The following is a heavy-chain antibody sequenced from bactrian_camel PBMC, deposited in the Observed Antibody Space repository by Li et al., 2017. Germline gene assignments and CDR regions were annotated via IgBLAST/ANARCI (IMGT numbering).Heavy chain of an antibody. CDR1: GYTYSSRC. CDR3: AKEGRSTGPDFDY. Sequence: QVQLVESGGGSVQAGGSLRLSCAVSGYTYSSRCMGWFRQAPGKGLEWVSAINSGGGSTLYADSVKGRFTISADNTKTILYLQMHSLQSEDTALYFCAKEGRSTGPDFDYWGQGTQVTVS. J-gene: IGHJ6*01. V-gene: IGHV3S1*01. CDR2: INSGGGST.